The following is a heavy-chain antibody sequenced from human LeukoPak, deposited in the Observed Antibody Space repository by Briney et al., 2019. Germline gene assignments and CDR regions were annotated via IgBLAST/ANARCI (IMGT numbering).Heavy chain of an antibody. V-gene: IGHV3-64D*06. CDR1: GFTFSSYA. CDR2: ISSNGGST. CDR3: VTEIAVAGTYYFDY. D-gene: IGHD6-19*01. J-gene: IGHJ4*02. Sequence: QPGGSLRLSCSASGFTFSSYAMHWVRQAPGQGLEYVSAISSNGGSTYYADSVKGRFTISRDNSKNTLYLQMSSLRAEDTAVYYCVTEIAVAGTYYFDYWGQGTLVTVSS.